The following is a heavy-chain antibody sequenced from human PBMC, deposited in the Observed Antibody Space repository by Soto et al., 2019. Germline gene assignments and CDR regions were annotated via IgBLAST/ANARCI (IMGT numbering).Heavy chain of an antibody. J-gene: IGHJ3*02. D-gene: IGHD3-22*01. V-gene: IGHV4-31*03. CDR1: GGSISSGGYY. CDR2: IYYSGST. Sequence: QVQLQESGQGLVKPSQTLSLTCTVSGGSISSGGYYWSWIRQHPGKGLEWIGYIYYSGSTYYNPSLKSRVTISVDTSKNQFSLKLSSVTAADTAVYYCARVGCYDGSGYNAFHIWGQGTMVTVSS. CDR3: ARVGCYDGSGYNAFHI.